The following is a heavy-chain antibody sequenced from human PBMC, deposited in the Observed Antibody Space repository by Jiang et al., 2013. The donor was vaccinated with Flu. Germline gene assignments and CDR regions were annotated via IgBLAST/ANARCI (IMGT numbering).Heavy chain of an antibody. J-gene: IGHJ4*02. CDR3: AGGYKYAYDY. CDR2: TYYRSKWYT. Sequence: QTLSLTCAISGDSVSTNNAGWHWIRQSPSRGLEWLGRTYYRSKWYTDYAVSLKSRIIINSDTSKNQFSLQLNSVAPEDTALYYCAGGYKYAYDYWGQGILVTVSS. V-gene: IGHV6-1*01. CDR1: GDSVSTNNAG. D-gene: IGHD2-2*01.